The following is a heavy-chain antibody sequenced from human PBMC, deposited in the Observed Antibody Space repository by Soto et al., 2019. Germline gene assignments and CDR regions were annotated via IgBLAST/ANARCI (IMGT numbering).Heavy chain of an antibody. V-gene: IGHV5-51*01. CDR2: IYPGDSET. Sequence: EVQLVQSGAEVKKPGESLKISCKGSGYSFSSYWIGWVRQMPGKGLEWMGFIYPGDSETRYSPSFQGQVTISVDKSISTAYLQWSSLKASDTVIYYCAGDYDYALDYWGQGTLVTVSS. J-gene: IGHJ4*02. CDR1: GYSFSSYW. CDR3: AGDYDYALDY. D-gene: IGHD3-16*01.